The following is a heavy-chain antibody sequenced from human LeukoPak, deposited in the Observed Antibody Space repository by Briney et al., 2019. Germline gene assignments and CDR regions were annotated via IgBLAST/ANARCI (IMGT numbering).Heavy chain of an antibody. J-gene: IGHJ6*04. CDR3: AREPGGYGDPELTMDV. CDR1: GYTFTSYY. CDR2: INPSGGST. V-gene: IGHV1-46*01. Sequence: ASVKVSCKASGYTFTSYYMHWVRQAPGQGLEWMGIINPSGGSTSYAQKFQGRVTMTRDMSTSTVYMELSSLRSDDTAVYYCAREPGGYGDPELTMDVWGKGTTVTISS. D-gene: IGHD4-17*01.